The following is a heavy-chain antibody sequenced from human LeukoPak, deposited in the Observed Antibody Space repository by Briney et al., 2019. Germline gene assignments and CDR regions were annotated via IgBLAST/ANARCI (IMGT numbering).Heavy chain of an antibody. V-gene: IGHV3-23*01. CDR2: ISSSGTTI. J-gene: IGHJ4*02. D-gene: IGHD5-24*01. CDR1: GFTFSSYA. Sequence: GGSLRLSCAASGFTFSSYAMSWVRQAPGKGLQWVSDISSSGTTIYYADSVKGRFTISRDNSENTLYLQMKSLRAEDTAVYYCARGDGYNFFDYWGQGTLVTVSS. CDR3: ARGDGYNFFDY.